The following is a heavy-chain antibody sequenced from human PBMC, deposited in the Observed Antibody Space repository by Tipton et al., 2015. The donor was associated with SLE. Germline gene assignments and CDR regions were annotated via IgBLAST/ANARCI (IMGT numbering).Heavy chain of an antibody. CDR2: IYYIGSGST. CDR3: ARDRSRGYGSFDD. CDR1: GGSVSSVGYY. Sequence: TLSLTCTVSGGSVSSVGYYWSWIRLQPGKGLEWIGYIYYIGSGSTSYNPSLKSRITISVDTSKNQFSLKLSSVTAADTAVYYCARDRSRGYGSFDDWGQGTLVTVSS. V-gene: IGHV4-31*03. J-gene: IGHJ4*02. D-gene: IGHD5-12*01.